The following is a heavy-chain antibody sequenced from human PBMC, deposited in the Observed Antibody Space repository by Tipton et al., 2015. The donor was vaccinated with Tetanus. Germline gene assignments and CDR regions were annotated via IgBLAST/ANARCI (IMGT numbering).Heavy chain of an antibody. CDR2: IEQDGSEK. CDR3: ARDLGASGFDY. CDR1: GFTLSSYW. V-gene: IGHV3-7*05. Sequence: SLRLSCAASGFTLSSYWMNWVRQAPGKGLEWVANIEQDGSEKNYVGSVKGRFSISRDNAKNSLYLQMNSLRVEDTAVYYCARDLGASGFDYWGQGALVTVSS. J-gene: IGHJ4*02. D-gene: IGHD1-1*01.